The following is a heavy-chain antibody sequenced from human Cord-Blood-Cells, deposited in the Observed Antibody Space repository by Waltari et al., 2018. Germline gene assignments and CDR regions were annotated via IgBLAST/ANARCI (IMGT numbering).Heavy chain of an antibody. CDR3: AVKLNTGWFDP. V-gene: IGHV3-53*04. D-gene: IGHD3-10*01. CDR2: IDSGGSR. J-gene: IGHJ5*02. Sequence: EVQLVESGGGLVQPGGSLRLSCAASGFTVSSNYMSWVRQAPGKGLEWVSVIDSGGSRYYADSVKGRFTISRHNSKNTLYRQMNSLRAGGTAVYYCAVKLNTGWFDPWGQGTLVTVSS. CDR1: GFTVSSNY.